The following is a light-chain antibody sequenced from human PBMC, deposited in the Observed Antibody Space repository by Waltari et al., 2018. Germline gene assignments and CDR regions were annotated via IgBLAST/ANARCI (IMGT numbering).Light chain of an antibody. J-gene: IGLJ2*01. CDR2: DDI. CDR3: QVWDIDSDPSVV. CDR1: NIGTKT. V-gene: IGLV3-21*03. Sequence: SYVLTQPPSVSVAPGRTARIPCGGNNIGTKTAHWYQQKPGQAPVMVVYDDIDRPSGIPERFSGSNSGNTATLIINRVEAGDEADYYCQVWDIDSDPSVVFGGGTKLTVL.